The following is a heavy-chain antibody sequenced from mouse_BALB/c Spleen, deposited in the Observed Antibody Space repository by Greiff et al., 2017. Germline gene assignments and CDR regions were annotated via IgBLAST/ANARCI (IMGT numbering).Heavy chain of an antibody. CDR1: GFTFSSYG. J-gene: IGHJ2*01. D-gene: IGHD2-3*01. CDR3: ARRDGYYEGFDY. Sequence: EVKLVESGGDLVKPGGSLKLSCAASGFTFSSYGMSWVRQTPDKRLEWVATISSGGSYTYYPDSVKGRFTISRDNAKNTLYLQMSSLKSEDTAMYYCARRDGYYEGFDYWGQGTTLTVSS. CDR2: ISSGGSYT. V-gene: IGHV5-6*02.